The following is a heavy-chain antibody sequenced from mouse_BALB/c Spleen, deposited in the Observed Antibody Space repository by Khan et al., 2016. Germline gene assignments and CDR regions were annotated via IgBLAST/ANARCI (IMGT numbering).Heavy chain of an antibody. J-gene: IGHJ4*01. Sequence: DLVKPGASVKLSCKASGYTFTNYWINWIKQRPGQGLEWIGRIATGSGSTYYNEMFKGKATLTVDTSSSTAYIQLSSLSSEDSAVYFCATKGAVPLMDYWGQGTSVTVSS. CDR1: GYTFTNYW. D-gene: IGHD1-1*01. CDR3: ATKGAVPLMDY. CDR2: IATGSGST. V-gene: IGHV1S41*01.